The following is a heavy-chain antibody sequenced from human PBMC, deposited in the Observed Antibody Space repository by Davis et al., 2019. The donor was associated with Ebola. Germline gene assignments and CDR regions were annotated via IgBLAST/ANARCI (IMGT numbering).Heavy chain of an antibody. CDR3: ARAPYYDFWSGYGYMDV. CDR2: ISAYNGNT. CDR1: GYTFTSYG. V-gene: IGHV1-18*01. D-gene: IGHD3-3*01. J-gene: IGHJ6*03. Sequence: ASVKVSCKASGYTFTSYGISWVRQAPGQGLEWMGWISAYNGNTNYAQKLQGRVTMTTDTSTSTAYMELRSLRSDDTAVYYCARAPYYDFWSGYGYMDVWGKGTTVTVSS.